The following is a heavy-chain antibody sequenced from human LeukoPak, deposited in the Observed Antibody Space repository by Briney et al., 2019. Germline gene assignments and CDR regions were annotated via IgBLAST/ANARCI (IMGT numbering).Heavy chain of an antibody. D-gene: IGHD2-15*01. V-gene: IGHV3-30*04. CDR3: ARGGYCSGDWCYGDYWFDP. CDR2: ISNDGSNK. CDR1: GFTFSRSA. Sequence: GGSLRLSCAVSGFTFSRSAMHWVRQAPGKGLEWVSVISNDGSNKYYADSVKGRFTISRDYSRNTVFLKMSSLRPEDTALYYCARGGYCSGDWCYGDYWFDPWGRGTLVTVSS. J-gene: IGHJ5*02.